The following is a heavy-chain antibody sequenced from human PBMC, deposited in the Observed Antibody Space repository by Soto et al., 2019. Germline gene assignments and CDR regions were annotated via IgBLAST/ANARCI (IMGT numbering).Heavy chain of an antibody. CDR1: GGSISSSSYY. Sequence: KPSETLSLTCSVSGGSISSSSYYWAWIRQPPGKGLEWIGSIYYTGSTYYNPSLKSRVTLSVDTSKNQFSLRLSSVSAAETAVYYCASKIASAALGWFDPWGQGTLVTVSS. D-gene: IGHD6-13*01. CDR3: ASKIASAALGWFDP. V-gene: IGHV4-39*01. J-gene: IGHJ5*02. CDR2: IYYTGST.